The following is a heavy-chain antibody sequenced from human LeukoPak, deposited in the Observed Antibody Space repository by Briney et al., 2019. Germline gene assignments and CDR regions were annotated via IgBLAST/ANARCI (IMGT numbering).Heavy chain of an antibody. CDR3: ARGGGLDV. CDR2: INHNGNAN. D-gene: IGHD3-16*01. V-gene: IGHV3-7*03. J-gene: IGHJ6*02. Sequence: GGALRLSCAASGFTFSSYWMNWARQAPGEGLEWVASINHNGNANYYVDSVKGRFTISGDNAKNSLYLQMSNLRAEDTAVYCCARGGGLDVWGQGATVTVSS. CDR1: GFTFSSYW.